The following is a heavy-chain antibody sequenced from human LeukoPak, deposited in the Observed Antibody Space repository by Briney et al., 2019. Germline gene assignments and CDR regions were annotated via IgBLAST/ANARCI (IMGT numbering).Heavy chain of an antibody. Sequence: GGSLRLSCAASGFTVSSNYMSWVRQTPGKGLEWVSSISDSSSYIYYADSVKGRFTISRDNAKNSLYLQMNSLRAEDTAVYYCARETRTRGAFDIWGQGTMVTVSS. CDR3: ARETRTRGAFDI. CDR2: ISDSSSYI. V-gene: IGHV3-21*01. J-gene: IGHJ3*02. CDR1: GFTVSSNY.